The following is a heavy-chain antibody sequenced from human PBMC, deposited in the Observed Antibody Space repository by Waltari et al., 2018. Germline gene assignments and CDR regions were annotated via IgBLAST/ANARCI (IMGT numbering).Heavy chain of an antibody. D-gene: IGHD1-7*01. Sequence: QAQLMQSGAEVRKPGASVKVSCKASGYTLIDFYLHWVRQAHGQGLEWVGWINPNSSYTKFAQKFQGRVSLTSDAAINTAYLELTSLRSDDTAVYYCARNYNYWGQGTPVIVSS. CDR3: ARNYNY. V-gene: IGHV1-2*02. J-gene: IGHJ4*02. CDR2: INPNSSYT. CDR1: GYTLIDFY.